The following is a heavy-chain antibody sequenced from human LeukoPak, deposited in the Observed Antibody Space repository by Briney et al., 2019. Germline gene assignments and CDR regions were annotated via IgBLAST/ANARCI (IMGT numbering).Heavy chain of an antibody. V-gene: IGHV3-21*04. D-gene: IGHD3-10*01. CDR3: AKGMVRGVITPDDFDY. CDR2: VSAVSNYI. CDR1: GFTFSAHT. Sequence: GGSLRLSCAASGFTFSAHTMAWVRQAPGRGLEWVSSVSAVSNYIYYADSVKGRFTISRDNAKNSLYLQMNSLRAEDTAVYYCAKGMVRGVITPDDFDYWGQGTLVTVSS. J-gene: IGHJ4*02.